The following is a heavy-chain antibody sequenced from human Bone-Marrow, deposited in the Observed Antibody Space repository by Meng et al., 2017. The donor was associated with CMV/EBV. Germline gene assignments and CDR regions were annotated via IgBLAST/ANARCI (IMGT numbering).Heavy chain of an antibody. J-gene: IGHJ3*02. V-gene: IGHV3-33*06. Sequence: GESLKISCAASGFTFSSYGMHWVRQAPGKGLEWVAVIWYDGSNKYYADSVKGRFTVSRGNSKNTLYLQMNSLRAEDTAVYYCAKEARIWSGSFDAFDIWGQGTMVTVSS. CDR1: GFTFSSYG. CDR3: AKEARIWSGSFDAFDI. CDR2: IWYDGSNK. D-gene: IGHD3-3*01.